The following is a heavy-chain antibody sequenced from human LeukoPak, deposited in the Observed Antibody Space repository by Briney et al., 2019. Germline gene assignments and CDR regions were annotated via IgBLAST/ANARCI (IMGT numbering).Heavy chain of an antibody. V-gene: IGHV4-30-4*08. CDR2: IYYSGST. J-gene: IGHJ4*02. D-gene: IGHD4-23*01. CDR3: ASTVVTSYYFDY. CDR1: GGSISSGDYY. Sequence: PSETLSPTCTVSGGSISSGDYYWSWIRQPPGKGLEWIGYIYYSGSTYYNPSLKSRVTISVDTSKNQFSLKLSSVTAADTAVYYCASTVVTSYYFDYWGQGTLVTVSS.